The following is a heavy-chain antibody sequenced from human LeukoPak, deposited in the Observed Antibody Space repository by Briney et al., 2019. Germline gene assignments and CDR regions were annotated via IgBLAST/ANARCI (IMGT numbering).Heavy chain of an antibody. CDR1: GGPFSGYY. J-gene: IGHJ6*03. D-gene: IGHD3-10*01. V-gene: IGHV4-34*01. CDR2: INHSGST. CDR3: ARGSSPPRLYYYYYMDV. Sequence: SETLSLTCAVYGGPFSGYYWSWIRQPPGKGLEWIGEINHSGSTNYNPSLKSRVTISVDTSKNQFSLKLSSVTAADTAVYYCARGSSPPRLYYYYYMDVWGKGTTVTVSS.